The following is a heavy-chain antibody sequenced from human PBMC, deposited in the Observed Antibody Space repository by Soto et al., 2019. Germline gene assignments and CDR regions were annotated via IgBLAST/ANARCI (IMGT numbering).Heavy chain of an antibody. CDR2: VFYSGST. Sequence: SETLSLTCTVSGGSLTDSYWNWIRQPPGKGLEWLGYVFYSGSTNYNPSLKSRVTISVDTSKNQFSLKLRSVTAADTAVYYCARDRYCTNGVSYGGGGPFDHWCQGTLVTVSS. V-gene: IGHV4-59*01. J-gene: IGHJ4*02. D-gene: IGHD2-8*01. CDR1: GGSLTDSY. CDR3: ARDRYCTNGVSYGGGGPFDH.